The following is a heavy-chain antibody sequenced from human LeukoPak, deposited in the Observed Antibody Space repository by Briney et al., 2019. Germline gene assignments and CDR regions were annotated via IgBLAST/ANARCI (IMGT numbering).Heavy chain of an antibody. V-gene: IGHV4-39*07. J-gene: IGHJ6*02. Sequence: SETLSLTCSVSGGSISSSSYYWGWIRQPPGKGLEWIGSIYYSGSTYYNPSLKSRVTISVDTSKNQFSLKLSSVTAADTAVYYCARGEGQQLADYYYYYGMDVWGQGTTVTVSS. CDR3: ARGEGQQLADYYYYYGMDV. CDR2: IYYSGST. D-gene: IGHD6-13*01. CDR1: GGSISSSSYY.